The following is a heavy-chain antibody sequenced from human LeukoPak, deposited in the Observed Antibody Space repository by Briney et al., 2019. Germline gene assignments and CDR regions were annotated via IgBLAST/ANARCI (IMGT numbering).Heavy chain of an antibody. CDR2: ISSSSSYI. Sequence: PGGSLRLSCAASGFTFSSYSMNWVRQAPGKGLEWVSSISSSSSYIYYADSVKGRFTISRDNAKNSLYLQMNRLRAEDTAVYYCARDLSTVTTSWRLDYWGQGTLVTVSS. D-gene: IGHD4-17*01. J-gene: IGHJ4*02. CDR3: ARDLSTVTTSWRLDY. CDR1: GFTFSSYS. V-gene: IGHV3-21*01.